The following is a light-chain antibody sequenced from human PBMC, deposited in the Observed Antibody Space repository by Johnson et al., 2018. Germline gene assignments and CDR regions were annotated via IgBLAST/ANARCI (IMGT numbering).Light chain of an antibody. J-gene: IGLJ1*01. Sequence: QSVLTQPPSVSAAPGQKVTISCSGSSSNIGNNYVAWYQQLPGTAPKLLIYENNKRPSGIPARFSGSKSGKTATLRITGRQTGDEADYYCGTWDSSLSAGNVFGTGTKVPVL. CDR2: ENN. CDR1: SSNIGNNY. V-gene: IGLV1-51*02. CDR3: GTWDSSLSAGNV.